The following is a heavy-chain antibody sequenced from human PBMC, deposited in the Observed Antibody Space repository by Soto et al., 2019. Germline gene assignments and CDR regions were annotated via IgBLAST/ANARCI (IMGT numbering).Heavy chain of an antibody. CDR1: GYTFTSYD. J-gene: IGHJ6*03. CDR2: MNPNSGNT. D-gene: IGHD2-15*01. V-gene: IGHV1-8*01. Sequence: ASVKVSCKASGYTFTSYDINWVRQATGQGLEWMGWMNPNSGNTGYAQKFQGRVTMTRNTSISTAYMELSSLRSEDTAVYYCARGSSPGVSRIWDMDVWGKGTTVTVSS. CDR3: ARGSSPGVSRIWDMDV.